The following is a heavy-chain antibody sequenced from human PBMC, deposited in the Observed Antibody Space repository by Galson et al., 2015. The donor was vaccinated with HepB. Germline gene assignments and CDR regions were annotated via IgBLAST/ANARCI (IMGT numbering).Heavy chain of an antibody. D-gene: IGHD3-9*01. CDR2: IRTQANSYAT. CDR1: GFMFSASA. V-gene: IGHV3-73*01. CDR3: SRHDLRYSEDY. J-gene: IGHJ4*02. Sequence: SLRLSCAASGFMFSASAMHWVRQASGTGLEWVGRIRTQANSYATAYAASVKGRFTISRDDSKNTAYLQMNSLKSEDTALYYCSRHDLRYSEDYWGQGTLVTVSS.